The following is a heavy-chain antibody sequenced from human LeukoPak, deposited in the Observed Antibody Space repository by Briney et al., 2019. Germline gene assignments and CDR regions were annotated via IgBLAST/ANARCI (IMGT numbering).Heavy chain of an antibody. CDR3: ARLRSPVTILYYFDS. Sequence: PSETLSLTCTVSGGSISSYCWGWLRQPPGKGLEWIGRFYCSGSTYYNPSLKSRVTISVDTSKNQFSLKLSSVTAADTAVYYCARLRSPVTILYYFDSWGQGTLVTVSS. V-gene: IGHV4-39*01. D-gene: IGHD4-17*01. J-gene: IGHJ4*02. CDR2: FYCSGST. CDR1: GGSISSYC.